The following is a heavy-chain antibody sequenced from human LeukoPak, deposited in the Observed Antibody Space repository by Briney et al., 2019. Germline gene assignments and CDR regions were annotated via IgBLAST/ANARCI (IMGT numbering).Heavy chain of an antibody. CDR3: ARDGRGSYLY. J-gene: IGHJ4*02. Sequence: SGGSLRLSCAASGFTVSSNYMSWVRQAPGKGLEWVSVICSGGSTYYADSVKGRFTISRDNSKNTLYLQMNSLRAEDTAVYYCARDGRGSYLYWGQGTLVTVSS. D-gene: IGHD1-26*01. CDR1: GFTVSSNY. V-gene: IGHV3-66*01. CDR2: ICSGGST.